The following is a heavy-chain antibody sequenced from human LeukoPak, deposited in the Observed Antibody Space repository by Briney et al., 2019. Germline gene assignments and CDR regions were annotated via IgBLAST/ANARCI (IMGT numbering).Heavy chain of an antibody. CDR2: IDWDDDK. D-gene: IGHD6-13*01. Sequence: SGPALVKPTQTLTLTCTFSGFSLSTSGMCVSWIRQPPGKALEWLARIDWDDDKYYSTSLKTRLTISKDTSKNRVVLTMTNMDPVDTATYYCARIGGSWPAFDPWGQGTLVTVSS. CDR1: GFSLSTSGMC. J-gene: IGHJ5*02. V-gene: IGHV2-70*11. CDR3: ARIGGSWPAFDP.